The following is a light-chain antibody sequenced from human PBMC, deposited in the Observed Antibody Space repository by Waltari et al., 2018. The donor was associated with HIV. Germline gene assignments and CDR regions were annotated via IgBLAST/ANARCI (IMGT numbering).Light chain of an antibody. J-gene: IGLJ2*01. CDR1: SGSVSTTSF. Sequence: QTVVTQEPSISVSPGGTVTLTCGLRSGSVSTTSFPSWYQQTPGQAPPTLIYGTDTRSSGVPDRFSGSILENKAALTITGARAEDESDYCCVLYVDSGSWIFGGGTRLTVL. V-gene: IGLV8-61*01. CDR3: VLYVDSGSWI. CDR2: GTD.